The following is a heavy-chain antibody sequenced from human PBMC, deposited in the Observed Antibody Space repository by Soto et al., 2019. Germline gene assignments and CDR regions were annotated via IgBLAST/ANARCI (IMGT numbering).Heavy chain of an antibody. CDR3: ARDTPRWGIGWNWFDP. CDR2: SSGHNVST. CDR1: GYTFTAFG. J-gene: IGHJ5*02. V-gene: IGHV1-18*04. D-gene: IGHD3-16*01. Sequence: QAQLVQSGAEVKKPGASVKVSCKTSGYTFTAFGISWVRQAPGQGPEWMGWSSGHNVSTKYAQKFQGRVSMTTDTSTKTVYMELRSLKSDDSAVYYCARDTPRWGIGWNWFDPWGQGTQVTVSS.